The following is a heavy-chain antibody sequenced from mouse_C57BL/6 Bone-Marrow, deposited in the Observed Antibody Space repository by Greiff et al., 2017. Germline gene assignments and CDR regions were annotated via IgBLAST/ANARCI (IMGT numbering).Heavy chain of an antibody. D-gene: IGHD2-2*01. CDR1: GYAFSSSW. CDR3: ARWRRGYLYYYAMDY. Sequence: QVQLQQSGPELVKPGASVKISCKASGYAFSSSWMNWVKQRPGKGLEWIGRIYPGDGDTNYNGKFKGKATLTADKSSSTAYMQLSSLTSEDSAVYFCARWRRGYLYYYAMDYWGQGTSVTVSS. CDR2: IYPGDGDT. V-gene: IGHV1-82*01. J-gene: IGHJ4*01.